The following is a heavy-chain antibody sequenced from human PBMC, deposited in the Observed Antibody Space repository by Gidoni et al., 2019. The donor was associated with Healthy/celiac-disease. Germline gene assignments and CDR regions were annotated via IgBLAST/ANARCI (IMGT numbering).Heavy chain of an antibody. CDR2: IWYDGSNK. V-gene: IGHV3-33*01. CDR3: ARDHSSYCGGDCYNWFDP. Sequence: QVQLVESGGGVVQPGRSLRLSCAASGFTFSSYGMHWVRQAPGKGLEWVAVIWYDGSNKYYADAVKGRFTISRDNSKNTLYLQMNSLRAEDTAVYYCARDHSSYCGGDCYNWFDPWGQGTLVTVSS. J-gene: IGHJ5*02. CDR1: GFTFSSYG. D-gene: IGHD2-21*02.